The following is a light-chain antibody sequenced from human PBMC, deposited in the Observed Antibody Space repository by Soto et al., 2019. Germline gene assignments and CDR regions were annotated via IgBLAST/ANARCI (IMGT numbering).Light chain of an antibody. CDR1: QSISRY. CDR2: GAN. V-gene: IGKV1-39*01. J-gene: IGKJ1*01. Sequence: DIQITQSPSSLSASVGDRVTITCRSSQSISRYLNWYQQRPGTAPKVLIFGANSLQSGVPSRFSGSGSGTAGTLTISSLQPEDFATYYCQKNYGTPGTFGQGTKVDIK. CDR3: QKNYGTPGT.